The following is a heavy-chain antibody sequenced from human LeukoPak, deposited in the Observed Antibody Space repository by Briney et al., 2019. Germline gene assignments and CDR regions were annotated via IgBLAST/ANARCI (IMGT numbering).Heavy chain of an antibody. Sequence: HPGGFLRLSCAASGFTFYLYAMHWVRQAPGKGLEWVALMRNDGTQSYYGDSVKGRFTISRDNYNNTLYLHMNSLRPEDTAVYYCAKVGQVWGQGTLVTVSS. CDR1: GFTFYLYA. V-gene: IGHV3-30*02. J-gene: IGHJ4*02. CDR3: AKVGQV. CDR2: MRNDGTQS.